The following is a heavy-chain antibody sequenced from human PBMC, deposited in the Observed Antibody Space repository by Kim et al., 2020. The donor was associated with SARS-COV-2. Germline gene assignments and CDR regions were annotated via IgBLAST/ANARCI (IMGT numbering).Heavy chain of an antibody. D-gene: IGHD3-10*01. CDR2: ISYDGSNK. J-gene: IGHJ4*02. V-gene: IGHV3-33*05. CDR1: GFTFSSYG. Sequence: GGSLRLSCAASGFTFSSYGMHWVRQTPGKGLEWVAVISYDGSNKYYADSVKGRFTISRDNSKNTLYLQMNSLRAEDTAVYYCARDGSGVDYWGQGTLVTVSS. CDR3: ARDGSGVDY.